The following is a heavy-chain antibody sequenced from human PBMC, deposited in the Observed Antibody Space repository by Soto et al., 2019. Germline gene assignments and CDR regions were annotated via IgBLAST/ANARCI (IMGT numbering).Heavy chain of an antibody. V-gene: IGHV5-51*01. D-gene: IGHD6-6*01. CDR1: GYSFTSYW. Sequence: GESLKISCKGSGYSFTSYWIGWVRQMPGKGLEWMGIIYPGDSDTRYSPSFQGQVTISADKSISTAYLQWSSLKASDTAMYYCARRGVNSSSSMVDYYYYGMDVWGQGTTVTVSS. CDR2: IYPGDSDT. J-gene: IGHJ6*02. CDR3: ARRGVNSSSSMVDYYYYGMDV.